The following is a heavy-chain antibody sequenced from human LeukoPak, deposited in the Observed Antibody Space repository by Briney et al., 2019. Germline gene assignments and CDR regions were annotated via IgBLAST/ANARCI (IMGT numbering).Heavy chain of an antibody. CDR3: ARDGAIGGDPFDI. CDR1: GYSFTSHG. J-gene: IGHJ3*02. D-gene: IGHD3-10*01. Sequence: GAPVKVSCKPSGYSFTSHGISWVRQAPGQGLEWRGWISGNNRITNYAKKFEGRVTMTTDTSTSTAYMELRSLTSDDTAMYFCARDGAIGGDPFDIWGQGTLVSISS. V-gene: IGHV1-18*04. CDR2: ISGNNRIT.